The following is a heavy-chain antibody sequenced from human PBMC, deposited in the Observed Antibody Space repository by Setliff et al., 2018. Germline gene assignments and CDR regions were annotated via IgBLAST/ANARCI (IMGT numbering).Heavy chain of an antibody. CDR1: XGSISSXX. D-gene: IGHD6-19*01. V-gene: IGHV4-4*07. Sequence: SETXXXTXTVSXGSISSXXWIXXXXXXGKGLEWIGHIYLGGSANYNPSLKXXXTMSIDTSKNQFSLKLNSVTAADMAVYYCAREQWLDPPGYYYMDVWAKGTTVTVSS. CDR3: AREQWLDPPGYYYMDV. J-gene: IGHJ6*03. CDR2: IYLGGSA.